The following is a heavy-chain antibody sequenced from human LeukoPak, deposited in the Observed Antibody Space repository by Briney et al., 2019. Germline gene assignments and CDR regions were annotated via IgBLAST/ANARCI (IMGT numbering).Heavy chain of an antibody. Sequence: PSETLSLTCTVSGDSISSSSYYWGWIRQPPGKGLDWIGSIYYSGSTYYNPSLKSRVTISVDTSKNQFSLKLSSVTAADTAVYYCARQSGWVWGRWIFDYWGQGTVVPVSS. V-gene: IGHV4-39*01. CDR1: GDSISSSSYY. D-gene: IGHD3-16*01. CDR3: ARQSGWVWGRWIFDY. J-gene: IGHJ4*02. CDR2: IYYSGST.